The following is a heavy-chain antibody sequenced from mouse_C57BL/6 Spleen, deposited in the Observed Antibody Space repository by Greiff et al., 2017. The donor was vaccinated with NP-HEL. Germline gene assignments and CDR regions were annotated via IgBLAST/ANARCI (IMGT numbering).Heavy chain of an antibody. CDR1: GFTFSSYT. J-gene: IGHJ2*01. CDR3: ARQHYYGSSFDY. D-gene: IGHD1-1*01. Sequence: DVMLVESGGGLVKPGGSLKLSCAASGFTFSSYTLSWVRQTPEKRLEWVATISGGGGNTYYPDSVKGRFTISRDNAKNTLYLQMSSLRSEDTALYYCARQHYYGSSFDYWGQGTTLTVSS. CDR2: ISGGGGNT. V-gene: IGHV5-9*01.